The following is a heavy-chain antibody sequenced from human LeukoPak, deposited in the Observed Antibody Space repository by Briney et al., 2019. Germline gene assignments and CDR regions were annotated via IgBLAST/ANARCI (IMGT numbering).Heavy chain of an antibody. CDR2: IYSGGST. CDR3: AMEGFDI. CDR1: GLTVSGNY. Sequence: GSLRLSCAASGLTVSGNYMSWVRQAPGKGLEWVSIIYSGGSTDYAGSVKGRFTISRDNSKNTLYLQMNSLRVEDTAIYYCAMEGFDIWGQGTMVTVSS. J-gene: IGHJ3*02. V-gene: IGHV3-66*01. D-gene: IGHD3-3*01.